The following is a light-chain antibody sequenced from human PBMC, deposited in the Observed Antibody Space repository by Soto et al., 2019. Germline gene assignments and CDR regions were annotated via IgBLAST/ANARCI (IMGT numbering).Light chain of an antibody. V-gene: IGKV3-20*01. CDR1: QSVTGH. Sequence: EIVLTQSPGTLSLSPGERATLSYRASQSVTGHLAWYQQRPGQAPSLLIYGASSRATGIPDRFSGSGSWTDFTLTITRLEPEDFAVYYCQQYGSSLWTFGQGTKVDSK. J-gene: IGKJ1*01. CDR2: GAS. CDR3: QQYGSSLWT.